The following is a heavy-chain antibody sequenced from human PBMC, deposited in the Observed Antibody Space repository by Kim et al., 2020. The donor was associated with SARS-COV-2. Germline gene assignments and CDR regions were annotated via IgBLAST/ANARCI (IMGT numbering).Heavy chain of an antibody. V-gene: IGHV3-33*01. J-gene: IGHJ4*02. D-gene: IGHD3-22*01. Sequence: ADSVKGLFTISRDNSKITLYPQMNSLRAEDAAVYYCARDAYYYDSSGLDYWGQGTLVTVSS. CDR3: ARDAYYYDSSGLDY.